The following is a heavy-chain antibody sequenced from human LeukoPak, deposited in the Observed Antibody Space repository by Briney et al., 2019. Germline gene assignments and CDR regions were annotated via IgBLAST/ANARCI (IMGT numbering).Heavy chain of an antibody. CDR2: INPNSGGT. V-gene: IGHV1-2*02. CDR1: GYTFTGYY. Sequence: VASVKVSCKASGYTFTGYYMHWVRQAPGQGLESMGWINPNSGGTNYAQKFQGRVTMTRDTSTSTVYMELSSLRSEDTAVYYCARDLTGAGYSSSWSPAGYWGQGTLVTVSS. J-gene: IGHJ4*02. CDR3: ARDLTGAGYSSSWSPAGY. D-gene: IGHD6-13*01.